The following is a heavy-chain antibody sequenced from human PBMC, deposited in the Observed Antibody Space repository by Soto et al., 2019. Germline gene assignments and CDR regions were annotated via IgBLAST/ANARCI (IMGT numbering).Heavy chain of an antibody. CDR2: IYYSGST. V-gene: IGHV4-59*01. CDR3: ARTAEDHYYYAIAV. CDR1: GGSISTYY. D-gene: IGHD2-21*02. Sequence: SETLSLTCTVSGGSISTYYWTWVRQPPGKGLEWIGSIYYSGSTNYNPSLKSRVTISVDTSKNQFSLRLSSVTAADTAFYYCARTAEDHYYYAIAVRGQGTTVTASS. J-gene: IGHJ6*02.